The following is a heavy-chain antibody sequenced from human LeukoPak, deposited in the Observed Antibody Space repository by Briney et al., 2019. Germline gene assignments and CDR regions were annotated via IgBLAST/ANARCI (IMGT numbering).Heavy chain of an antibody. V-gene: IGHV4-34*01. CDR2: INHSGST. J-gene: IGHJ5*02. Sequence: SETLSLTCAVYGGSFSGYYWSWIRQPPGKGLEWIGEINHSGSTNYNPSLKRRVTISVDTSKNQFSLKLSSVTAADTAVYYCARVKLRYFDWLPGNNWFDPWGQGTLVTVSS. CDR3: ARVKLRYFDWLPGNNWFDP. D-gene: IGHD3-9*01. CDR1: GGSFSGYY.